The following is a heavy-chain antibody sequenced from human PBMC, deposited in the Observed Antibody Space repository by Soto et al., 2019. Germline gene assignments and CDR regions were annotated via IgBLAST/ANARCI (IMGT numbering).Heavy chain of an antibody. J-gene: IGHJ6*03. V-gene: IGHV4-39*01. D-gene: IGHD6-13*01. CDR2: IYYSGST. CDR1: GGYISSSSFY. CDR3: TGGIAAAGTRYYYYYMDV. Sequence: SDTMSLTCPISGGYISSSSFYWGWICQPPGKGLEWIGSIYYSGSTYYNPSLKSRVTISVDTSKNQFSLKLSSVTAADTAVYYCTGGIAAAGTRYYYYYMDVWGKGTTVTVSS.